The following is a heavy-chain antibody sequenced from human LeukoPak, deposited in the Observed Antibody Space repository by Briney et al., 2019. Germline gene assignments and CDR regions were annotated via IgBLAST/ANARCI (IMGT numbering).Heavy chain of an antibody. CDR3: ARDRSMDYDSSGYYQD. J-gene: IGHJ4*02. Sequence: GGSLRLSCAASGFTFDDYAMHWVRQAPGKGLEWVSGISWNSGSIGYADSVKGRFTISRDNAKNSLYLQMNSLRAEDTAVYYCARDRSMDYDSSGYYQDWGQGTLVTVSS. V-gene: IGHV3-9*01. CDR2: ISWNSGSI. CDR1: GFTFDDYA. D-gene: IGHD3-22*01.